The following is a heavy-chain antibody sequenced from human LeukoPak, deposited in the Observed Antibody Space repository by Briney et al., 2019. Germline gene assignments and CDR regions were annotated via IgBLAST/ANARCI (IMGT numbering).Heavy chain of an antibody. J-gene: IGHJ5*02. CDR3: ASWYSSSWYDNWFDP. CDR2: IGAYNGNT. V-gene: IGHV1-18*01. CDR1: GYTFTSYG. Sequence: GASVKVSCKASGYTFTSYGISWVRQAPGQGLEWMGWIGAYNGNTNYAQKLQGRVPITTATSTTTAYMELRSLRSDATAVYYCASWYSSSWYDNWFDPWGQGTLVTVSS. D-gene: IGHD6-13*01.